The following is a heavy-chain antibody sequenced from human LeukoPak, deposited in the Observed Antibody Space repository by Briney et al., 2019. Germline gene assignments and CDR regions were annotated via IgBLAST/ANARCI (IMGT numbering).Heavy chain of an antibody. V-gene: IGHV3-23*01. CDR1: GFTFSNYA. J-gene: IGHJ4*02. CDR3: AKAGGLRVYSGWSQSGY. Sequence: GGSLRLSCAASGFTFSNYAMSWVRQAPGKGLEWVSAISGGGGSTYYADSEKGRFTISRDNSKNTLYLQMNSLRAEDTAVYYCAKAGGLRVYSGWSQSGYWGQGTLVTVSS. D-gene: IGHD6-19*01. CDR2: ISGGGGST.